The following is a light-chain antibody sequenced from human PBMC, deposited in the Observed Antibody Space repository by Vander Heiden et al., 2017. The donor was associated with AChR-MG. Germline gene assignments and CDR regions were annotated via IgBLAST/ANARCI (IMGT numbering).Light chain of an antibody. CDR2: STN. CDR3: VLYMGSGIWV. Sequence: QTVVTQEPSFSVSPGGTVTLTCGLSSGSVSTNYYPSWSQQTPGQAPRTLIYSTNTRSSGVPDRFSGSILGNKAALTITGAQADDESDYYCVLYMGSGIWVIGGGTRLTVL. J-gene: IGLJ3*02. CDR1: SGSVSTNYY. V-gene: IGLV8-61*01.